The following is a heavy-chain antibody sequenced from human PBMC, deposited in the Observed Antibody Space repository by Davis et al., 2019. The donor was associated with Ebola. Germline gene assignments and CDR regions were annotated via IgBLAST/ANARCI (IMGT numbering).Heavy chain of an antibody. V-gene: IGHV4-34*01. CDR2: INYSGST. D-gene: IGHD1/OR15-1a*01. CDR3: ARGSYTVNNYYFDY. J-gene: IGHJ4*02. CDR1: GGSFRGYY. Sequence: PSETLSLTCAVYGGSFRGYYWTWIRQPPGKGLEWIGEINYSGSTTHNPSLNGRVTISVDTSKNQFSLNLRSVTAAESAVYFCARGSYTVNNYYFDYWGQGALVTVSS.